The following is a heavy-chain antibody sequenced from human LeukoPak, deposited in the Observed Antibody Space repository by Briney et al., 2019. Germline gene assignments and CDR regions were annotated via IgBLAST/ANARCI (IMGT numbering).Heavy chain of an antibody. Sequence: ASVKVSCKASGGTFSSYAISWVRQAPGQGLEWMGAIIPIFGTANYAQKFQGRVTITADESTSTAYMELSSLRSEDTAVYYCARGQTTVKGFGYYYYMDVWGKGTTVTVSS. CDR2: IIPIFGTA. D-gene: IGHD4-11*01. V-gene: IGHV1-69*13. CDR1: GGTFSSYA. CDR3: ARGQTTVKGFGYYYYMDV. J-gene: IGHJ6*03.